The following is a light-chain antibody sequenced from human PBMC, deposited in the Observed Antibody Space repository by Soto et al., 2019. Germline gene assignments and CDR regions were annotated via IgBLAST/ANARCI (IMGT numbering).Light chain of an antibody. J-gene: IGKJ1*01. Sequence: EIVLTHSLATLSVSQLDREALXRRASQSVSSNLAWYQQKPGQAPRLLIYGASTRATGIPARFSGSGSGTEFTLTISSLQSEDFAVYYCQQYNNWWTFGQGTKV. CDR2: GAS. CDR1: QSVSSN. CDR3: QQYNNWWT. V-gene: IGKV3-15*01.